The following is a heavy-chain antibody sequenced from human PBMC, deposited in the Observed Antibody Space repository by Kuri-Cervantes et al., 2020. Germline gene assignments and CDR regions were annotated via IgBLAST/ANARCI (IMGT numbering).Heavy chain of an antibody. Sequence: SETLSLTCTVSGGSISSYYWSWIRQPPGKGLEWIGYIYYSGSTNYNPSLKSRATISVDTSNNQCSQMLSSVPAADTAVYYCARVVGAYHHSFDYWGQGTLVTVSS. V-gene: IGHV4-59*12. D-gene: IGHD1-26*01. J-gene: IGHJ4*02. CDR3: ARVVGAYHHSFDY. CDR2: IYYSGST. CDR1: GGSISSYY.